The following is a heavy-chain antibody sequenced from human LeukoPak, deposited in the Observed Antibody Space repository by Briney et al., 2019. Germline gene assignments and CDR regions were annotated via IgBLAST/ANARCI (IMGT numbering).Heavy chain of an antibody. CDR2: INTSGST. D-gene: IGHD6-25*01. V-gene: IGHV4-4*07. CDR1: GGSISSYY. Sequence: SETLSLTCTVSGGSISSYYWTWIRQSAGKGLEWIGRINTSGSTNYNPSLRSRITMSVNTSKNQFSLNLTSVTAADTAVYSCAREGGDPRWLDPWGQGTLVTVSS. CDR3: AREGGDPRWLDP. J-gene: IGHJ5*02.